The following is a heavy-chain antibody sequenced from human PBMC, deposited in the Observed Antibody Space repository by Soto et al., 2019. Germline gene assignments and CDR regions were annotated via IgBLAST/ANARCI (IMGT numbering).Heavy chain of an antibody. J-gene: IGHJ6*02. CDR2: ISYDGSNK. Sequence: QVQLVESGGGVVQPGRSLRLSCAASGFTFSSYAMHWVRQAPGKGLEWVAVISYDGSNKYYADSVKGRFTITRDNSKNTRYLQMNRLRAEDTAVHYCARDYYRFNSGYGFSMDVWGQGTTVTVSS. D-gene: IGHD5-12*01. CDR3: ARDYYRFNSGYGFSMDV. CDR1: GFTFSSYA. V-gene: IGHV3-30-3*01.